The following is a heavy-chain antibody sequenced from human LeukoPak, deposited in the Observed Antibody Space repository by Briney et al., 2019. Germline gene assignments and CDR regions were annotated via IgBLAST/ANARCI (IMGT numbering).Heavy chain of an antibody. CDR3: ARDFPRIRAFDI. V-gene: IGHV3-21*01. J-gene: IGHJ3*02. D-gene: IGHD1-14*01. CDR1: GFTFSSYS. CDR2: ISSSSRYI. Sequence: PGGSLRLSCAASGFTFSSYSMNWVRQAPGKGLEWVSSISSSSRYIYYADSVKGRFTISRDNAKNSLYLQMNSLRAEDTAVYYCARDFPRIRAFDIWGQGTMVTVSS.